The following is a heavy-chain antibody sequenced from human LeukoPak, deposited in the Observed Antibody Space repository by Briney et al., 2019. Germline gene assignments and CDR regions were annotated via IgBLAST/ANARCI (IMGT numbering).Heavy chain of an antibody. D-gene: IGHD5-18*01. J-gene: IGHJ6*03. CDR1: GYTFTGYY. Sequence: GASVKVSCKASGYTFTGYYMHWVRQAPGQGLEWMGWINPNSGGTNYAQKFQGRVTMTRDTSISTAYMELSRLRSDDTAVYYCASLSGYSYGYDYYYYYMDVWGKGTTVTVSS. CDR3: ASLSGYSYGYDYYYYYMDV. CDR2: INPNSGGT. V-gene: IGHV1-2*02.